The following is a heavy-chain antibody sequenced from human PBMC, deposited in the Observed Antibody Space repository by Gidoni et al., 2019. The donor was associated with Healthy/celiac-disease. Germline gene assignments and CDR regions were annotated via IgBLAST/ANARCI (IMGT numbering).Heavy chain of an antibody. V-gene: IGHV3-21*01. CDR3: ARDPSYCSGGSCYSGEDY. CDR1: GFTFSSYS. D-gene: IGHD2-15*01. Sequence: EVQLVESGGGLVKPGGPLRLSCAASGFTFSSYSLNWVRQAPGKGLEWVSSISSSSSYIYYADSVKGRFTISRDNAKNSLYLQMNSLRAEDTAVYYCARDPSYCSGGSCYSGEDYWGQGTLVTVSS. CDR2: ISSSSSYI. J-gene: IGHJ4*02.